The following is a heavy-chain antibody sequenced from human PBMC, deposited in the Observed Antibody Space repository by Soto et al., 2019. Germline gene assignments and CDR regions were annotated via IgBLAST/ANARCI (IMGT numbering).Heavy chain of an antibody. Sequence: QVQLQESGPALVTPSQTLSLTCTVSGGSISSGGYYWSWIHQHPGQGLEWIGYITYSGSTYYNPSIKSRDNISVDTSKIQFSLMLSSVSAADTAVYYCARDSLCYTNGGCRYWYFALWCRGTLVTVSS. CDR1: GGSISSGGYY. V-gene: IGHV4-31*03. D-gene: IGHD2-8*01. J-gene: IGHJ2*01. CDR2: ITYSGST. CDR3: ARDSLCYTNGGCRYWYFAL.